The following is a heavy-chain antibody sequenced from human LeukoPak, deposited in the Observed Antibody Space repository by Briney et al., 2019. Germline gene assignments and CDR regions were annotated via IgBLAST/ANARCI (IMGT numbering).Heavy chain of an antibody. CDR2: IYSSGST. V-gene: IGHV4-59*08. D-gene: IGHD3-10*01. CDR1: GGSISRSY. CDR3: AILKEGKIRGDGCFDP. J-gene: IGHJ5*02. Sequence: SETLSLTCTVSGGSISRSYWSWIRQPPGKELEWIGYIYSSGSTDYNPSLKSRVTISVDTSRNQFSLKVTSVTAADTALYYCAILKEGKIRGDGCFDPWGQGTQVTVSS.